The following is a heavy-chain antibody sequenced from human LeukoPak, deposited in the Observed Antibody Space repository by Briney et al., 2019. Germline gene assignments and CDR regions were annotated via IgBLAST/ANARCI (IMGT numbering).Heavy chain of an antibody. CDR3: ARYYYGSGSYLFDY. J-gene: IGHJ4*02. V-gene: IGHV1-2*02. Sequence: GASVKVSCKTSGFMFTAYYIHWVRQVPGQGLEWMGWFNPKSGDTNYPQKFQGRVTMTRDTSISTAYMELSRLRSDDTAVYYCARYYYGSGSYLFDYWGQGTLVTVSS. CDR1: GFMFTAYY. D-gene: IGHD3-10*01. CDR2: FNPKSGDT.